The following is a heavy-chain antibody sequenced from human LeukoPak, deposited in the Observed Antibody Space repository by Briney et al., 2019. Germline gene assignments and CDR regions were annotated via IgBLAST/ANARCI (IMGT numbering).Heavy chain of an antibody. CDR2: IKQDGSEK. CDR1: GFTFSDYW. J-gene: IGHJ6*02. V-gene: IGHV3-7*03. D-gene: IGHD3-16*01. CDR3: ARGGGLDV. Sequence: GGSLRLSCVASGFTFSDYWMSWVRQAPGKGLEWVANIKQDGSEKNCVDSVKGRSTISRDNAKNSLYLQMSNLRAEDTAVYSCARGGGLDVWGQGATVTVSS.